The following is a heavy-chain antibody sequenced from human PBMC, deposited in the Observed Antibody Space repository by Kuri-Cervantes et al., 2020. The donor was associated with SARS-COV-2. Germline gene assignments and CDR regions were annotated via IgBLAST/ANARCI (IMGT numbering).Heavy chain of an antibody. J-gene: IGHJ4*02. D-gene: IGHD2-2*01. CDR1: GFTFSSYA. V-gene: IGHV3-23*01. CDR2: ISGSGGST. CDR3: TTRCSSTSCYSNSDY. Sequence: GESLKISCAASGFTFSSYAMSWVRQAPGKGLEWVSAISGSGGSTYYADSVKGRFTISRDNSKNTLYLQMNSLRAEDTAVYYCTTRCSSTSCYSNSDYWGQGTRVTVSS.